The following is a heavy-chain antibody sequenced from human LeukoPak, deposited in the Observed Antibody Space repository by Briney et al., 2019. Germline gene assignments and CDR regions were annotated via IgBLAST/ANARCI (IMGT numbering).Heavy chain of an antibody. CDR2: ISSSSSYI. D-gene: IGHD6-6*01. J-gene: IGHJ3*02. CDR1: GFTFSSYS. Sequence: KPGGSLRLSCAASGFTFSSYSMNWVRQAPGKGLEWVSSISSSSSYIYYADSVKGRFTISRDNAKNSLYLQMNSLRAEDTAVYYCARGGIAARPRGSAFDIWGQGTMVTFSS. V-gene: IGHV3-21*01. CDR3: ARGGIAARPRGSAFDI.